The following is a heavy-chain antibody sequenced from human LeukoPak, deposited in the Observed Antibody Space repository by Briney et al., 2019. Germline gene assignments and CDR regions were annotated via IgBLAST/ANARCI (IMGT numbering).Heavy chain of an antibody. CDR1: GFTFSSYG. D-gene: IGHD3-3*01. J-gene: IGHJ3*02. CDR2: IRYDGSNK. Sequence: GGSLRLSCAASGFTFSSYGMHWVRQAPGKGLEWVAFIRYDGSNKYYADSVKGRFTISRDNSKNTLYLQMNSLRAEDTAVYYCARGRSARPDDAFDIWGQGTMVTVSS. V-gene: IGHV3-30*02. CDR3: ARGRSARPDDAFDI.